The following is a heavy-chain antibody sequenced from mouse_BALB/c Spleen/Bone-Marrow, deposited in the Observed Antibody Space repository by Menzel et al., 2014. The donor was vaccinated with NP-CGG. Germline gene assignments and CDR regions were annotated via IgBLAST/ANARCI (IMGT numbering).Heavy chain of an antibody. CDR1: GYTFTDYA. CDR2: ISTYYGDA. J-gene: IGHJ2*01. CDR3: ARVSYDYFDY. D-gene: IGHD1-1*01. Sequence: VQLQQSGAELVRPGVSVKISCKGSGYTFTDYALHWVKQSHAKSLEWIGIISTYYGDASYNQKFKGKATMTVDKSSSTAYMELARLTSEDSAIYYCARVSYDYFDYWGQGITLTVSS. V-gene: IGHV1S137*01.